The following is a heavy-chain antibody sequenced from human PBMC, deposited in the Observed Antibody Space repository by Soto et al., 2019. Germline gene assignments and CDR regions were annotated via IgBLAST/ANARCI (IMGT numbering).Heavy chain of an antibody. Sequence: ASVKVSCKASGYTFTSYVMHWVRQAPGQRLEWMGWINAGNGNTKYSQKLQGRVTITRDTSASTAYMELSSLRSEDTAVYYCARDGCSGGSCYSPKPFDYWGQGTLVTVSS. CDR3: ARDGCSGGSCYSPKPFDY. V-gene: IGHV1-3*01. CDR2: INAGNGNT. J-gene: IGHJ4*02. D-gene: IGHD2-15*01. CDR1: GYTFTSYV.